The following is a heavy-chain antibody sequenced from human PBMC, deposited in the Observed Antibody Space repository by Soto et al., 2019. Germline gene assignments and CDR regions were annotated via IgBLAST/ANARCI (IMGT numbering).Heavy chain of an antibody. V-gene: IGHV2-5*02. J-gene: IGHJ5*02. Sequence: QITLKESGPTLVKPTQTLTLTCTFSGFSLNTNGVGVGWIRQPPGKALEWLVMIYWDDDQSHSPSLKSRLTITHDPPPTHLALTMTNPYPVDTPTYYCAHRCKCSSRYYGWFHPWVQGTLVTLSS. CDR3: AHRCKCSSRYYGWFHP. D-gene: IGHD3-22*01. CDR2: IYWDDDQ. CDR1: GFSLNTNGVG.